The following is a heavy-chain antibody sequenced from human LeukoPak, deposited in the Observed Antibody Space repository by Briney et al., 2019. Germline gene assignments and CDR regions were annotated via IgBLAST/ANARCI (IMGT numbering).Heavy chain of an antibody. Sequence: ASVKVSCKASGYSVTSYYMHRVRQAPGQWLEWMGIINPSGGSTSYAQKFQGRVTMTRDTSTSTVYMELSSLRSEDTAVYYCARGEMATITSDYWGQGTLVTVSS. J-gene: IGHJ4*02. CDR3: ARGEMATITSDY. D-gene: IGHD5-24*01. CDR2: INPSGGST. V-gene: IGHV1-46*01. CDR1: GYSVTSYY.